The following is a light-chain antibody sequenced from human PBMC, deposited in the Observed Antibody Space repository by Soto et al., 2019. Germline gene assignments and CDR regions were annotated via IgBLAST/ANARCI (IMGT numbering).Light chain of an antibody. CDR2: GAS. J-gene: IGKJ1*01. V-gene: IGKV3-15*01. CDR3: QTYNNWPSRT. Sequence: EIVMTQSPATLSVSPGERATLSCRASQSVSSNLAWYRQKPGQAPRLLIYGASTRATGIPARFSGSGSGTEFNLTISSLQSEDFAVYYCQTYNNWPSRTFGQGTKVDIK. CDR1: QSVSSN.